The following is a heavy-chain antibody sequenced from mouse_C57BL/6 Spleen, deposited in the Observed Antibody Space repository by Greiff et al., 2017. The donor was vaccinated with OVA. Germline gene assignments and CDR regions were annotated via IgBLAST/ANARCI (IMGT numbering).Heavy chain of an antibody. V-gene: IGHV2-2*01. CDR1: GFSLTSYG. J-gene: IGHJ4*01. CDR2: IWSGGST. D-gene: IGHD2-4*01. Sequence: VQLQQSGPGLVQPSQSLSITCTVSGFSLTSYGVHWVRQSPGKGLEWLGVIWSGGSTDYNAAFISRLSISKDNSKSQVFFKMNSLQADDTAIYYCASPLIYYDHAMDDWGQGTSVTVSS. CDR3: ASPLIYYDHAMDD.